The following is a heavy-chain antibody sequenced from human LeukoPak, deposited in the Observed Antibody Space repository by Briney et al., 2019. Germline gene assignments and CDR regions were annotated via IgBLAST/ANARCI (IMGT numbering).Heavy chain of an antibody. Sequence: PGGSLRLSCAASGFTFSSYWMHWVRQAPGKGLVWVSRIDTDGSSTTYADFVKGRFTISRDNAKNTLYLQMTSLRAEDTAVYYCARGGSGNFYYWGQGTLVTVSS. J-gene: IGHJ4*02. CDR3: ARGGSGNFYY. CDR2: IDTDGSST. V-gene: IGHV3-74*01. D-gene: IGHD1-26*01. CDR1: GFTFSSYW.